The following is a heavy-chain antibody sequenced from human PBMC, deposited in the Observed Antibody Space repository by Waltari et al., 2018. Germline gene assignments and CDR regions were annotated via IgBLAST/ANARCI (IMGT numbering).Heavy chain of an antibody. Sequence: QLQLQESGPRLVRPSETLSLICRVSGVSITSNRHYWAWIRQSPGQGLEWIGTVSYRGTTYISPSLKSGFSVSRDTPNNQVSLILGSVTAADMAVYYCATYIGASVGTAAFDVWGQGTMVTVSS. CDR2: VSYRGTT. V-gene: IGHV4-39*01. D-gene: IGHD5-12*01. J-gene: IGHJ3*01. CDR3: ATYIGASVGTAAFDV. CDR1: GVSITSNRHY.